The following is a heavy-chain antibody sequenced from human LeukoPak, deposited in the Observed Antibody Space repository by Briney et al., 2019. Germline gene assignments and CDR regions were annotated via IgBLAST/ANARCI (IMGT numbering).Heavy chain of an antibody. V-gene: IGHV4-34*01. Sequence: SETLSLTCAVYGGSFSGYYWSWIRQPPGKGLEWIGEINHSGSTNYNTSLKSRVTISVDTSKNQFSLKLSSVTAADTAVYYCARARKYGDIFWWGQGTLVTVSS. D-gene: IGHD4-17*01. CDR1: GGSFSGYY. CDR2: INHSGST. CDR3: ARARKYGDIFW. J-gene: IGHJ4*02.